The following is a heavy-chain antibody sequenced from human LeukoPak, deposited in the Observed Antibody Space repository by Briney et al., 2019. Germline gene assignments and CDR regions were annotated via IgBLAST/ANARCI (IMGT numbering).Heavy chain of an antibody. CDR1: GFTFSSYW. Sequence: GGSLRLSCAASGFTFSSYWMSWVRQAPGKGLEWVANINQDGSETYYVDSVKGRFTISGDNARNSVYLQLNSLRAEDTAVYFCARTYPGIALAGTFDYWGQGTRVTFSS. J-gene: IGHJ4*02. D-gene: IGHD6-19*01. CDR3: ARTYPGIALAGTFDY. V-gene: IGHV3-7*01. CDR2: INQDGSET.